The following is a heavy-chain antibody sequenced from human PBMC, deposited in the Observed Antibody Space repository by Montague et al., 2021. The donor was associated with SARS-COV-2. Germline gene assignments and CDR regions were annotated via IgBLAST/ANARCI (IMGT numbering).Heavy chain of an antibody. D-gene: IGHD1-1*01. Sequence: SETLSLTCTVSGGSISSASYYWSWIRQSPGKGLDWIGYVHYTGSTKYNPSLQTRVTLSLGTPKNHFSLKLSSVTAADTAVYYCARAQNTCFIANCVNYFEVWGLGAPVTVSS. CDR2: VHYTGST. CDR1: GGSISSASYY. CDR3: ARAQNTCFIANCVNYFEV. V-gene: IGHV4-61*03. J-gene: IGHJ4*02.